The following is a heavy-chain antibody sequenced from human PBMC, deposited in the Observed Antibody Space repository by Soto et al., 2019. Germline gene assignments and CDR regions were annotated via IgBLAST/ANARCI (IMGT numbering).Heavy chain of an antibody. CDR1: GFSFSISP. CDR2: ISYDGTNK. CDR3: ARDPKTPGGQHWAFNCFDS. D-gene: IGHD7-27*01. Sequence: QVQLVESGGGVVQPGRSLRLSCAASGFSFSISPMHWVRQAPGKGPEWVALISYDGTNKFYADSVKGRFTISRDNSKSTLYLQVDRLRPEDAAVYYCARDPKTPGGQHWAFNCFDSWGQGTLFTVSS. V-gene: IGHV3-30-3*01. J-gene: IGHJ5*01.